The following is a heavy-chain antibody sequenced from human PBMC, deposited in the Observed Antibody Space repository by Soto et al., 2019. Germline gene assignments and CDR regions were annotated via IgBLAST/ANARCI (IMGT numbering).Heavy chain of an antibody. D-gene: IGHD2-8*01. Sequence: GGSLRLSCAASGFTFSSYAMSWVRQAPGKGLEWVSAIRGSGGSTYYAASVKGRFTISRDNSKNTLYLQMNSLRAEDTAVYYCAKDSNAFTMVYAISYYYYGMDVWGQGTTVTVSS. V-gene: IGHV3-23*01. CDR2: IRGSGGST. CDR1: GFTFSSYA. J-gene: IGHJ6*02. CDR3: AKDSNAFTMVYAISYYYYGMDV.